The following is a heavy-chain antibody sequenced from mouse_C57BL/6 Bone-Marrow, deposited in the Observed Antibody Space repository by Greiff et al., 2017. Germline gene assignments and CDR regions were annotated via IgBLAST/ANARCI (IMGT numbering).Heavy chain of an antibody. V-gene: IGHV1-64*01. CDR2: IHPNSGST. CDR1: GYTFTSYW. CDR3: ARDDGYYVWYFDV. Sequence: QVQLQQPGAELVKPGASVKLSCKASGYTFTSYWMHWVKQRPGQGLEWIGMIHPNSGSTNYNEKFKSKATLTVDKSSSTAYMQLSSLTSEDSAVXDGARDDGYYVWYFDVWGTGTTVTVSS. D-gene: IGHD2-3*01. J-gene: IGHJ1*03.